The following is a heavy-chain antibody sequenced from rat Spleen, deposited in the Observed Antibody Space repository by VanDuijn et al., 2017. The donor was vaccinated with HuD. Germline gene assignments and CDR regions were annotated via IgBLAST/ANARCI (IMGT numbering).Heavy chain of an antibody. CDR3: TRENWVFDY. V-gene: IGHV5-22*01. J-gene: IGHJ2*01. Sequence: EVNLVESGGGLVQPGRSLKLSCAASGFTFSDYGMAWVRQAPKKGLEWVASISYDGNSTYYGDSVKGRFTISRDNAKRNLNLQMNSLRSEDTATYYCTRENWVFDYWGQGVMVTVSS. CDR1: GFTFSDYG. D-gene: IGHD5-1*01. CDR2: ISYDGNST.